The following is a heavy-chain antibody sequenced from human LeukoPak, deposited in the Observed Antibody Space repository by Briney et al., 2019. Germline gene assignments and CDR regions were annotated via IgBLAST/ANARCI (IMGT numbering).Heavy chain of an antibody. CDR1: GGTFSSYA. D-gene: IGHD2-15*01. CDR3: ATSNPTRGNWFDP. J-gene: IGHJ5*02. CDR2: IIPIFGTA. Sequence: SVKVSCKASGGTFSSYAISWVRQAPGQGLEWMGRIIPIFGTANYAQKFQGRVTITTDESTSTAYMELSSLRPEDTAVYYCATSNPTRGNWFDPWGQGTLVTVSS. V-gene: IGHV1-69*05.